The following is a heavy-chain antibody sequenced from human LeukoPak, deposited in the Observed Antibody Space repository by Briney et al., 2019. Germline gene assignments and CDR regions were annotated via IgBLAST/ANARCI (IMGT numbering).Heavy chain of an antibody. J-gene: IGHJ4*02. D-gene: IGHD3-22*01. CDR1: GGSISSGGYS. Sequence: PSQTLSLTCAVSGGSISSGGYSWSWIRQPPGKGLEWIGYIYHSGSAYYNPSLKSRVTISVDRSKNQFSLKLSSVTAADTAVYYCARDYYDSSGYGVGSYFDYWGQGTLVTVSP. V-gene: IGHV4-30-2*01. CDR2: IYHSGSA. CDR3: ARDYYDSSGYGVGSYFDY.